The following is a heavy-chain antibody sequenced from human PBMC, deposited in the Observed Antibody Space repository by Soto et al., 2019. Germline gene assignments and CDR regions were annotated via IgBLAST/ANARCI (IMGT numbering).Heavy chain of an antibody. CDR2: IYYTGST. V-gene: IGHV4-31*03. CDR3: ASSPVTGIYYAMDV. J-gene: IGHJ6*02. D-gene: IGHD6-19*01. Sequence: SETLSLTCTVSGGSISSGGYYWSWIRQHPGKGLEWIGNIYYTGSTHYDPSLKSRITISLDTSKNQISLKLSSVTAADTAVYYCASSPVTGIYYAMDVWGQGTTGTVSS. CDR1: GGSISSGGYY.